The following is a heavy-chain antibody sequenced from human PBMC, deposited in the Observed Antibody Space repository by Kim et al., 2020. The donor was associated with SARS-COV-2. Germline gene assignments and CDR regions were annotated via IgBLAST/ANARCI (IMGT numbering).Heavy chain of an antibody. CDR2: IKSKGAGGTT. J-gene: IGHJ6*02. CDR1: GFRFSNAW. V-gene: IGHV3-15*01. CDR3: STGYCSGGTCLP. Sequence: GGSLRLSCAGSGFRFSNAWMSWVRQAPEKGLEWLGRIKSKGAGGTTEYAAPVRGRFTISRDDSKNTLYLEMNSLKTEDTAVYYCSTGYCSGGTCLPWGQGTTVTVSS. D-gene: IGHD2-15*01.